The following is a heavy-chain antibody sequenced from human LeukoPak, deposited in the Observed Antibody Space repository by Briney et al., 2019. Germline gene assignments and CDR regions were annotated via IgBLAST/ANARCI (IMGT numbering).Heavy chain of an antibody. CDR2: IYYSGST. CDR3: AKAGARYSDSSGLYAFDF. CDR1: GGSIYSSGHY. D-gene: IGHD3-22*01. V-gene: IGHV4-39*01. J-gene: IGHJ3*01. Sequence: SETLSLTCSVSGGSIYSSGHYWGWIRQSPGKGLEWIGTIYYSGSTYYNSSLKSRLTMSVDTSRNQFSLKLSSVNAADTAVYCCAKAGARYSDSSGLYAFDFWGQGTMVTVSS.